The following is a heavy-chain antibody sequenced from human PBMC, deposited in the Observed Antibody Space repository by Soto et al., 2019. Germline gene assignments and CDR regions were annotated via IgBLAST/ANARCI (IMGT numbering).Heavy chain of an antibody. CDR3: ARGLYYYDSSGYFPFDY. V-gene: IGHV1-8*01. CDR1: GYTFTSYD. CDR2: VNPNSGNT. J-gene: IGHJ4*02. Sequence: ASVKVSCKASGYTFTSYDINWVRQATGQGLEWMGWVNPNSGNTGYAQKFQGRVTMTRNTSISTAYMELSSLRSEDTAVYYCARGLYYYDSSGYFPFDYWGQGTLVTVSS. D-gene: IGHD3-22*01.